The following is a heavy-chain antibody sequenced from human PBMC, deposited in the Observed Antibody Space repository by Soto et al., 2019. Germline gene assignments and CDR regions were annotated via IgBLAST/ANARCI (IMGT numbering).Heavy chain of an antibody. CDR3: GKTGQVDV. J-gene: IGHJ6*02. CDR2: IGGGGRTT. V-gene: IGHV3-23*01. Sequence: EVQLLESGGGLVQPGGSLRLSCAASGFSFSTYAMTWVRQAPGKGLEWVSTIGGGGRTTYYADSVKGRFTISRDNSKNTVYLQMNSRRAEDTAVYDCGKTGQVDVWGQGTTVTVTS. CDR1: GFSFSTYA.